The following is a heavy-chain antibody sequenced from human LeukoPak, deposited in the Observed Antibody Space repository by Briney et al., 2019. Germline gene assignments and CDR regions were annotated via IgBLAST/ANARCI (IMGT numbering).Heavy chain of an antibody. CDR1: GGSISSSSSY. CDR2: IYCSGRT. Sequence: SETLSLTCTVSGGSISSSSSYWGWIRQPPGKGLEWIGTIYCSGRTYYNPSLRSRVTIGVDTSKNQFSLKLSSVTAADTAVYYCATNVDIVATIIPDYWGQGTLVTVSS. J-gene: IGHJ4*02. D-gene: IGHD5-12*01. V-gene: IGHV4-39*01. CDR3: ATNVDIVATIIPDY.